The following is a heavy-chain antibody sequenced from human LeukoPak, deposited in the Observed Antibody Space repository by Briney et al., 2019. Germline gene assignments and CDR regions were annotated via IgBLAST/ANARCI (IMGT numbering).Heavy chain of an antibody. Sequence: GGSLRLSCAASGFTFSNYLMNWVRQAPGKGLEWVSSISGSGDITYYADSVKGRFTISRDNSKNTLYLQMNSLTAEDTAVNYCAQGDSGYENYYYYYYMGVWGKGTTVTVSS. CDR3: AQGDSGYENYYYYYYMGV. CDR1: GFTFSNYL. V-gene: IGHV3-23*01. CDR2: ISGSGDIT. J-gene: IGHJ6*03. D-gene: IGHD5-12*01.